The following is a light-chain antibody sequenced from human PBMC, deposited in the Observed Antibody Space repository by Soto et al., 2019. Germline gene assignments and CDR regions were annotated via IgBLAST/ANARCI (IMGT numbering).Light chain of an antibody. Sequence: QSALTQPASVSGSPGQSITISCTGTSSDVGGYNYVSWYQQHPGKAPKLRIYDVSYRPSGVSNRFSGSRSGNTASLTISGLQAEDEADYYCSSYTSSTTVVFGGGTKLTVL. V-gene: IGLV2-14*01. CDR3: SSYTSSTTVV. J-gene: IGLJ2*01. CDR2: DVS. CDR1: SSDVGGYNY.